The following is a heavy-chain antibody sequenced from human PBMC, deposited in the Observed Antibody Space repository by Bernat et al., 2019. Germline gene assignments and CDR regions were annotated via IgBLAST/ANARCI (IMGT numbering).Heavy chain of an antibody. CDR3: AKGLASSWPGSDC. D-gene: IGHD6-13*01. J-gene: IGHJ4*02. CDR2: ITDRGGGP. Sequence: EVQLLESGGGLVQPGGSLRLFCTASGFTFSTYAMTWVRQAPGKGLEWVSTITDRGGGPYYADSVKDRFTISRDKSKSTLYLQMSSLRAEDTALYYCAKGLASSWPGSDCWGQGTLVTVSS. V-gene: IGHV3-23*01. CDR1: GFTFSTYA.